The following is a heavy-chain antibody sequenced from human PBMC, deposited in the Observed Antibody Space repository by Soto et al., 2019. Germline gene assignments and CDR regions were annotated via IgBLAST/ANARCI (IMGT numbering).Heavy chain of an antibody. Sequence: QVQLVQXGAEVKKPGASVKVSCKASGYTFTSFGMHWVRQAPGQRLEXXGXISAGNGDTKYSQKFQGRVTITRDTSASTAYMELSSLRSEDTAVYYCAAQCSGGSCYSGANWFDPWGQGTLVTVSS. CDR2: ISAGNGDT. J-gene: IGHJ5*02. CDR1: GYTFTSFG. CDR3: AAQCSGGSCYSGANWFDP. V-gene: IGHV1-3*01. D-gene: IGHD2-15*01.